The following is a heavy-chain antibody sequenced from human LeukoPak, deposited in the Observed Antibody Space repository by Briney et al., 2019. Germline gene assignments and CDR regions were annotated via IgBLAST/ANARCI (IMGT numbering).Heavy chain of an antibody. J-gene: IGHJ4*02. V-gene: IGHV4-34*01. D-gene: IGHD2-15*01. CDR2: INHSGST. CDR1: GGSFSGYY. Sequence: LETLSLTCAVYGGSFSGYYWSWIRQPPGKGLEWIGEINHSGSTNYNPSLKSRVTISVDTSKNQFSLKLSSVTAADTAVYYCARDRGGSCSFDYWGQGTLVTVSS. CDR3: ARDRGGSCSFDY.